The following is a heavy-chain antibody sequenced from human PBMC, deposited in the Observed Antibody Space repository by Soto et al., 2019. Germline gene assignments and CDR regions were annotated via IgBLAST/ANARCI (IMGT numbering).Heavy chain of an antibody. J-gene: IGHJ4*02. D-gene: IGHD5-12*01. V-gene: IGHV3-48*01. CDR1: GFTFSSYS. Sequence: EVQLVESGGGLVQPGGSLRLSCAASGFTFSSYSMNWVRQAPGKGLEWVSYISSSSSTIYYADSGKGRFNIYSDNAKNSLYLQMNSLRAEDTAVYCCARDQWLGLFDYWGQGPLVTASS. CDR2: ISSSSSTI. CDR3: ARDQWLGLFDY.